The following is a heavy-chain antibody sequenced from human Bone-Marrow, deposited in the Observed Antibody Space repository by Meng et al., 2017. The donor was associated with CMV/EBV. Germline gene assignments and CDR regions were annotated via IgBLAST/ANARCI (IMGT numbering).Heavy chain of an antibody. D-gene: IGHD1-7*01. V-gene: IGHV3-23*03. Sequence: GESLKISCAASGFTFSSYAMSWVRQAPGKGLEWVSVIYSGGSSTYYADSVKGRFTISRDNSKNTLYLQMNSLRAEDTAVYYCAKDLADWNYGEFDYWGQGTLVTVSS. CDR3: AKDLADWNYGEFDY. CDR2: IYSGGSST. J-gene: IGHJ4*02. CDR1: GFTFSSYA.